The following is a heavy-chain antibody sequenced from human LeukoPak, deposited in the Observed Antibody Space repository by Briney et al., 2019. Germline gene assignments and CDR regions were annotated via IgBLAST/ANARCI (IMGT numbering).Heavy chain of an antibody. Sequence: PGGSLRLSCAASGFTFSSYAMSWVRQAPGKGLEWVSGISGSGGSTYYADSVKGRFTISRDNSKNTLYLQMNSLRGEDTAVYFCSVSSSWGLRMPPGIYWGQGTLVTVSS. D-gene: IGHD6-13*01. V-gene: IGHV3-23*01. CDR2: ISGSGGST. J-gene: IGHJ4*02. CDR1: GFTFSSYA. CDR3: SVSSSWGLRMPPGIY.